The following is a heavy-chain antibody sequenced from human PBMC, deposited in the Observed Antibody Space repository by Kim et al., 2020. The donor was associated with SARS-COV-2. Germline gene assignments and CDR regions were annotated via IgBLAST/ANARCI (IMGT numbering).Heavy chain of an antibody. Sequence: ASVKVSCKASGYTFTSYGISWVRQAPGQGLEWMGWISAYNGNTNYAQKLQGRVTMTTDTSTSTAYMELRSLRSDDTAVYYCARSATSVRYFDWYEGYYYGMDVWGQGTTVTVSS. V-gene: IGHV1-18*01. J-gene: IGHJ6*02. D-gene: IGHD3-9*01. CDR2: ISAYNGNT. CDR1: GYTFTSYG. CDR3: ARSATSVRYFDWYEGYYYGMDV.